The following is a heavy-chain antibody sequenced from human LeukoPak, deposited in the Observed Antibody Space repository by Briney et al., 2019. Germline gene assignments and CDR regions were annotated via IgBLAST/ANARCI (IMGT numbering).Heavy chain of an antibody. J-gene: IGHJ4*02. CDR1: GFTFSNAW. V-gene: IGHV3-15*01. Sequence: GGSLRLSCAASGFTFSNAWMSWVRQASGKGLEWVGRIKSKTDGGTTDYAAPVKGRFTISRDDSKNTLYLQMNSLKTEDTAVYYCTTEPMIAPLPYWGQGTLVTVSS. CDR3: TTEPMIAPLPY. D-gene: IGHD3-22*01. CDR2: IKSKTDGGTT.